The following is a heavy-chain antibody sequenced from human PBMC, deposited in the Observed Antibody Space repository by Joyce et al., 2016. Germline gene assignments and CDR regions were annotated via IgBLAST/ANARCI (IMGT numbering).Heavy chain of an antibody. V-gene: IGHV4-39*07. J-gene: IGHJ6*02. CDR3: AREDNQLYYYYGMDV. CDR2: IYYSGST. D-gene: IGHD2-2*01. Sequence: QLQLQESGPGLVKPSETLSLTCTVSVGSISSSSYYWGWIRQPPGKGLEWIGRIYYSGSTHYNPSLKSRVTISVDTSKNQFSLKLSSVTAADTAVYYCAREDNQLYYYYGMDVWGQGTTVTVSS. CDR1: VGSISSSSYY.